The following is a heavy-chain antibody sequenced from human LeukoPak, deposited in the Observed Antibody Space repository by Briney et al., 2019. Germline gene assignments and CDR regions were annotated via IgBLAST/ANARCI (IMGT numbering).Heavy chain of an antibody. CDR2: ISWNSGSI. D-gene: IGHD3-22*01. Sequence: PGGSLRLSCAASGFTFDDYAMHWVRQAPGKGLEWVSGISWNSGSIGYADSVKGRFTISRDNSKNTLYLQMNSLRAEDTAVYYCASRGNYYDSSGYPLPFDYWGQGTLVTVSS. CDR1: GFTFDDYA. J-gene: IGHJ4*02. CDR3: ASRGNYYDSSGYPLPFDY. V-gene: IGHV3-9*01.